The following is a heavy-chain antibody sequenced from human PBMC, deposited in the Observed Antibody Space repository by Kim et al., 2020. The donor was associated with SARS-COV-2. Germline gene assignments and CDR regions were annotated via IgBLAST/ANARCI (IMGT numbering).Heavy chain of an antibody. CDR2: ISSSSSYI. V-gene: IGHV3-21*01. D-gene: IGHD6-6*01. CDR3: ARPYSSSNGMDV. Sequence: GGSLRLSCAASGFTFSSYSMNWVRQAPGKGLEWVSSISSSSSYIYYADSVKGRFTISRDNAKNSLYLQMSSLRAEDTAVYYCARPYSSSNGMDVWGQGTTVTVSS. CDR1: GFTFSSYS. J-gene: IGHJ6*02.